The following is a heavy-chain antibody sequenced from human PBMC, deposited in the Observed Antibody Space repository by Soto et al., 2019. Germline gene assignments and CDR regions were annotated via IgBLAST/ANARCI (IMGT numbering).Heavy chain of an antibody. D-gene: IGHD6-13*01. Sequence: VGSLRLSCAVSGFTFSSYDMHWVLQVTGKGLEWVSAIGTAGDTYYPGSVKGRSTISSENAKNSLYLQMNSLRAGDTAVYYCARANAGLYYFDYWGQGTLVNVSS. V-gene: IGHV3-13*01. CDR2: IGTAGDT. J-gene: IGHJ4*02. CDR3: ARANAGLYYFDY. CDR1: GFTFSSYD.